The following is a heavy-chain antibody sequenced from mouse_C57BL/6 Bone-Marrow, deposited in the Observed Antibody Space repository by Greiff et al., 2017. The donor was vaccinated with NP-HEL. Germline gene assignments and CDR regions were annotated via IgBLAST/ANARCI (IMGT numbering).Heavy chain of an antibody. J-gene: IGHJ3*01. Sequence: EVQLQQSVAELVRPGASVKLSCTASGFNIQNTYMHWVKQRPEQGLEWIGRIDPANGNTKYAPKFQGKATITADTSSNTAYLPLSSLTSEDTAIYYCARYPSCYYGSSWFAYWGQGTLVTVSA. D-gene: IGHD1-1*01. CDR1: GFNIQNTY. CDR3: ARYPSCYYGSSWFAY. V-gene: IGHV14-3*01. CDR2: IDPANGNT.